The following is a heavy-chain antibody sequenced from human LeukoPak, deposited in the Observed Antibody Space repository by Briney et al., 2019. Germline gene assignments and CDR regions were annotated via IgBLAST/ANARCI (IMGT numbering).Heavy chain of an antibody. D-gene: IGHD3-22*01. J-gene: IGHJ4*02. CDR3: ARAYDNSGYYQNFDY. CDR1: GFTFSSYG. Sequence: PGGSLRLSCAASGFTFSSYGMHWVRQAPGKGLEWVAVIWYDGSNKYYADSVKGRFTISRDNSKNTLYLQMNSLRAEDTAVYYCARAYDNSGYYQNFDYWGQGTLVTVSS. CDR2: IWYDGSNK. V-gene: IGHV3-33*01.